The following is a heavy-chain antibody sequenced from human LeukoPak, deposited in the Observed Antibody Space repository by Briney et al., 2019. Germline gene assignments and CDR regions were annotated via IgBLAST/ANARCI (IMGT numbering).Heavy chain of an antibody. CDR2: ISGSGGST. Sequence: GTLRLSCAASGFTFSSYGMSWVRQAPGKGLEWVSAISGSGGSTYYADSVKGRFTISRDNSKNTLYLQMNSLRAEDTAVYYCAKDYYDSSGYSWGQGTLVTVSS. V-gene: IGHV3-23*01. CDR3: AKDYYDSSGYS. J-gene: IGHJ4*02. CDR1: GFTFSSYG. D-gene: IGHD3-22*01.